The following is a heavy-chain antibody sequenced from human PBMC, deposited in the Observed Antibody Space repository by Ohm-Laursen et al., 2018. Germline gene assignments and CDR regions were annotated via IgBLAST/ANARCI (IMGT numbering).Heavy chain of an antibody. CDR2: ISSSGDTI. J-gene: IGHJ6*02. CDR1: GFNFRDYY. D-gene: IGHD3-10*01. V-gene: IGHV3-11*01. Sequence: SLRLSCTASGFNFRDYYMNWIRQAPGKGLEWVSYISSSGDTIYNADSVKGRFTISRDNAKNSLYLQINSLRVEDTAVYYCAREDPTGCLDVWGQGTGVTVSS. CDR3: AREDPTGCLDV.